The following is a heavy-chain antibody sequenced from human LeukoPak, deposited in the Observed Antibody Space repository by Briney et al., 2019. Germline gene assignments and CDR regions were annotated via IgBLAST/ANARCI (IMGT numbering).Heavy chain of an antibody. CDR2: FDPEDGET. CDR3: ATMGLSAPVWFGELFQSRVPGDNYYYGMDV. D-gene: IGHD3-10*01. CDR1: GCTLTELS. V-gene: IGHV1-24*01. Sequence: ASVKVSCKVSGCTLTELSMHWVRQAPGKGLEWMGGFDPEDGETIYAQKFQGRVTMTEDTSTDTAYMELSSLRSEDTAVYYCATMGLSAPVWFGELFQSRVPGDNYYYGMDVWGQGTTVTVSS. J-gene: IGHJ6*02.